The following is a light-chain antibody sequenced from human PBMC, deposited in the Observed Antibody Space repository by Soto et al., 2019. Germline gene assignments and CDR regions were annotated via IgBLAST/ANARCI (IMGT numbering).Light chain of an antibody. CDR2: GAS. Sequence: EIVMTQSPATLSVSPGEGATISCRASQSVSSKLAWYQQKPGQAPRLLIYGASTRATGIPARFSGSGSGTDFTLIISSLQSEDSAVYYCQQYNSWLWTFGQGTKVEIK. J-gene: IGKJ1*01. CDR3: QQYNSWLWT. V-gene: IGKV3-15*01. CDR1: QSVSSK.